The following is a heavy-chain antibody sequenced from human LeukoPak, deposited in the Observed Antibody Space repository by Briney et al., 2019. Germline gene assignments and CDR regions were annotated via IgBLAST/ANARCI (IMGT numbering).Heavy chain of an antibody. CDR2: INHSGST. J-gene: IGHJ5*02. CDR1: GGSISSYY. Sequence: SETLSLTCTVSGGSISSYYWSWIRQPPGKGLEWIGEINHSGSTNYNPSLKSRVTISVDTSKNQFSLKLSSVTAADTAVYYCARGLRFLEWLLSPSWFDPWGQGTLVTVSS. D-gene: IGHD3-3*01. CDR3: ARGLRFLEWLLSPSWFDP. V-gene: IGHV4-34*01.